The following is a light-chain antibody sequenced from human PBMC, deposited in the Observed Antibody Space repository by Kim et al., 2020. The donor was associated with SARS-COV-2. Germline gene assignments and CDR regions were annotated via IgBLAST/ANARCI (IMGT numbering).Light chain of an antibody. V-gene: IGLV1-44*01. CDR2: TND. CDR3: AAWDDSLTGVL. CDR1: SSNIGLNT. Sequence: GQRVIISCSGSSSNIGLNTVSWYQQLPGTAPKLLIYTNDQRPSGVPDRFSGSKSGTSASLAISGLQSDDEAEYYCAAWDDSLTGVLFGGGTQLTVL. J-gene: IGLJ2*01.